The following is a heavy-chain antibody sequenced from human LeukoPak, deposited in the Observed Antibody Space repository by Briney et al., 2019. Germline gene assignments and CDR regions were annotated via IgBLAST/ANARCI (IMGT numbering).Heavy chain of an antibody. V-gene: IGHV4-39*01. CDR3: ARRASSGYYYLED. D-gene: IGHD3-22*01. CDR1: NASIATSSYY. Sequence: PSETLSLTCTVSNASIATSSYYWGWIRQPPGKGLEWIGNIYYSGTTNYNPSLKGRVAFFLDTSKNQFSLKLTSVTAADTAVYYCARRASSGYYYLEDWGQGTLVTVSS. J-gene: IGHJ4*02. CDR2: IYYSGTT.